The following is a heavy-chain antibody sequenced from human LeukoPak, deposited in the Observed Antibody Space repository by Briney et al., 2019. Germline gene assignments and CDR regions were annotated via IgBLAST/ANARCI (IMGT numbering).Heavy chain of an antibody. CDR3: ARGPDILTGYT. CDR1: GGSFSGYY. Sequence: PSETLSLTCAVYGGSFSGYYWSWIRQPPGKGLEWIGEINHSGSTNYNPSLKSRVTISVDTSKNQFSLKLSSVTAADTAVYYCARGPDILTGYTWGQGTLVTVSS. D-gene: IGHD3-9*01. V-gene: IGHV4-34*01. CDR2: INHSGST. J-gene: IGHJ5*02.